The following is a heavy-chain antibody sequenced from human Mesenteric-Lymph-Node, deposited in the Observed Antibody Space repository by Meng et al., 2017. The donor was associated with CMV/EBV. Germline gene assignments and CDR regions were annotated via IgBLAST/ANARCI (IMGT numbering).Heavy chain of an antibody. V-gene: IGHV3-30*02. CDR2: IRYDGSDS. J-gene: IGHJ6*02. CDR3: AGNVHYHYGMDV. CDR1: GFMFGDYA. Sequence: GESLKISCAASGFMFGDYAMYWVRQAPGKGLEWVTFIRYDGSDSFHTDSVRGRFTISRDNAKNSLYLQMNSLRAEDTAVYYCAGNVHYHYGMDVWGQGTTVTVSS. D-gene: IGHD3-10*02.